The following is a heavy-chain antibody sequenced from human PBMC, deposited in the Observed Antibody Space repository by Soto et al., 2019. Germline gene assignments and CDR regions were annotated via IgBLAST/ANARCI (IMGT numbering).Heavy chain of an antibody. D-gene: IGHD1-1*01. Sequence: ASVKVSCKASGYTFSDYYIHWVRQAPGQGLEWMGWINPNSGGTKYAPKFQGGVTMTRDASITTAYMELSRLRSGDTAVYYCAREPATAKPEGVDFWGQGTLVTVSS. V-gene: IGHV1-2*02. CDR3: AREPATAKPEGVDF. CDR1: GYTFSDYY. J-gene: IGHJ4*02. CDR2: INPNSGGT.